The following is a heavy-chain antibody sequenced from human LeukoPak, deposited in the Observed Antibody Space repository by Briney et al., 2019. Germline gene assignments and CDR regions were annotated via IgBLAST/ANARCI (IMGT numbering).Heavy chain of an antibody. Sequence: SGTLSLTCTVSGDSIRSYHWSWIRQPPGKGLEWIGHIHYSGRTNYNPSLRSRVTISVDTSKNQFSLKLTSVTAADTAVYYCAKHEGTAGPFDSWGQGTLVTVSS. CDR3: AKHEGTAGPFDS. D-gene: IGHD6-13*01. V-gene: IGHV4-59*08. CDR1: GDSIRSYH. CDR2: IHYSGRT. J-gene: IGHJ4*02.